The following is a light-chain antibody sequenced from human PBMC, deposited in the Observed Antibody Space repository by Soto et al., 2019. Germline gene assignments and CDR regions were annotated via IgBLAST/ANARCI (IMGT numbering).Light chain of an antibody. CDR1: QSVSFTY. CDR3: QQYASPSWM. V-gene: IGKV3-20*01. J-gene: IGKJ1*01. Sequence: EIVLTQSPGTLSLSPGERATLSCRASQSVSFTYLAWYQQKPGQAPRLLIYSASSRATGIPDRFSGSGSGTDFTLTINRLEPEDFAVYYCQQYASPSWMFGQGTKVDIK. CDR2: SAS.